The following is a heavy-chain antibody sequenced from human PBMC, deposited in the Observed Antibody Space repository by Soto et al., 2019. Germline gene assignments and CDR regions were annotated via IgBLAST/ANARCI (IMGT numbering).Heavy chain of an antibody. CDR3: AKDSYSNSWYDY. Sequence: PGGSLRLSCAASGFTVSSSHMSWVRQAPGKGLEWVSGISGSGAGTYYADSVKGRFTISRDNSKDTLYLQMNSLRAEDTAVYYCAKDSYSNSWYDYWGQGTLVTVSS. J-gene: IGHJ4*02. D-gene: IGHD6-13*01. CDR2: ISGSGAGT. V-gene: IGHV3-23*01. CDR1: GFTVSSSH.